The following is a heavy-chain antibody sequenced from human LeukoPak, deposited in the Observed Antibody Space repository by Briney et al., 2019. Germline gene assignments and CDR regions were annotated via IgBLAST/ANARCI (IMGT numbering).Heavy chain of an antibody. V-gene: IGHV3-43*01. CDR1: GFNFDRYT. CDR3: AKELDTMFFDY. Sequence: GGSLRLSCATSGFNFDRYTIHWVRQAPGKGLEWVSLAGWAGGTTFYSDSVRGRFTISRDSGRKSVYLQMNSLTTDDTAFYFCAKELDTMFFDYWGQGALVTVSA. D-gene: IGHD3-10*02. CDR2: AGWAGGTT. J-gene: IGHJ4*02.